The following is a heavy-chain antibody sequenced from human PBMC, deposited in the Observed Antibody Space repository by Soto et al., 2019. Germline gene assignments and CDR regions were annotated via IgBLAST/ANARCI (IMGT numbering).Heavy chain of an antibody. Sequence: ESGGDLVQPGGSLRLSCAGAEFTCSTCWMGWVRQSPGKGPEWVANIKQDGSEKFYLDPVKGRFTISRDNSKNTLYLQMNSLRAEDTAVYYCARGFGTSCYACWFDPWGQGTLVPVSS. J-gene: IGHJ5*02. CDR3: ARGFGTSCYACWFDP. CDR1: EFTCSTCW. D-gene: IGHD2-2*01. CDR2: IKQDGSEK. V-gene: IGHV3-7*04.